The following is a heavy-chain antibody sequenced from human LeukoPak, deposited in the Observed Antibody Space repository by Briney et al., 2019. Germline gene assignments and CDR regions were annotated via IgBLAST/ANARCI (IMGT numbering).Heavy chain of an antibody. Sequence: SETLSLTCTASGGSISSYYWSWIRQPAGEGLEWIGRIYTSGSTNYNPSLKSRITMSVDTSKNQFSLKLNSVTAADTAVYYCTGYCSSTSCYGTHYWGQGTLVTVSS. CDR1: GGSISSYY. D-gene: IGHD2-2*01. CDR3: TGYCSSTSCYGTHY. J-gene: IGHJ4*02. V-gene: IGHV4-4*07. CDR2: IYTSGST.